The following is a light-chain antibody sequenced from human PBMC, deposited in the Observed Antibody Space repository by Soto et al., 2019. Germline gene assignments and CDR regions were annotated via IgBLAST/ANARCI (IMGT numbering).Light chain of an antibody. Sequence: EFVLTQSPGTLSLTPGETATLSFRVSQTARNNYLAWYQQKPGQAPRLLIFGASIRVTGIPDRFIGSGSGTDFTLTIRRLEPEDFAVYYCKHYVTSLTTFGQGTKVDIK. J-gene: IGKJ1*01. CDR2: GAS. V-gene: IGKV3-20*01. CDR1: QTARNNY. CDR3: KHYVTSLTT.